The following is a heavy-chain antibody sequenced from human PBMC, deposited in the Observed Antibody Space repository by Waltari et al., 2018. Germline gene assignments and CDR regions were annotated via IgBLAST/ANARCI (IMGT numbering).Heavy chain of an antibody. V-gene: IGHV3-23*01. CDR3: AKFGHGLGISNTWSNNWFAP. D-gene: IGHD6-13*01. CDR1: GFIFSSNA. J-gene: IGHJ5*02. Sequence: EEQVLESGGALVHPGGSLRLSCAASGFIFSSNAMSWVRQAPGKWLGWVSLISGRSTAAYYADSLKGPFTISRDNSKNTLYLQMNSLRVEDTSVYYCAKFGHGLGISNTWSNNWFAPWGQGTLVTVSS. CDR2: ISGRSTAA.